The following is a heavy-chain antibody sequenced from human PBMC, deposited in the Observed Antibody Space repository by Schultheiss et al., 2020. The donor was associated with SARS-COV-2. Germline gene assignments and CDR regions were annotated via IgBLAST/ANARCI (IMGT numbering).Heavy chain of an antibody. CDR2: ISSSADTI. Sequence: GGSLRLSCTASVFTFSPYEMNWVRQAPGKGLEWISYISSSADTIYYADSVKGRFIISRDNAKNSLFLQMDSLTAEDTAVYYCARGSGGGYEFDYWGQGTLVTVSS. CDR3: ARGSGGGYEFDY. V-gene: IGHV3-48*03. D-gene: IGHD5-12*01. CDR1: VFTFSPYE. J-gene: IGHJ4*02.